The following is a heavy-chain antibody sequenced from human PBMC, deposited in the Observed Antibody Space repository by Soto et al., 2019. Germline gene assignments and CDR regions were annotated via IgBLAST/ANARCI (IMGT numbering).Heavy chain of an antibody. D-gene: IGHD2-21*02. V-gene: IGHV2-5*02. CDR3: AHSRCGGDCLRSYSSLYSYGMDV. J-gene: IGHJ6*02. CDR1: GFSLSTGGVG. CDR2: IYWDDDK. Sequence: QITLKESGPTLVKPTQTLTLTCTFSGFSLSTGGVGVGWIRQPPGKALEWLALIYWDDDKRYSPSLKSRLTVTKDPSKHQVVLTTTNRHPVDTATYYCAHSRCGGDCLRSYSSLYSYGMDVWGQGTTVTVSS.